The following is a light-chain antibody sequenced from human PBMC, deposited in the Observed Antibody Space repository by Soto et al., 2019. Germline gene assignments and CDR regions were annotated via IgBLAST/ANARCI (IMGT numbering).Light chain of an antibody. J-gene: IGKJ2*01. V-gene: IGKV3-11*01. CDR1: QSVATN. Sequence: IVLTQSPASLSLSPGDRATLSCRASQSVATNLAWYQQRPGQAPRLLISDAASRATDIPVRFSGSGSGTDFTLTISGLEPEDFAVYYCQQRITWPETFGQGTRLDLK. CDR3: QQRITWPET. CDR2: DAA.